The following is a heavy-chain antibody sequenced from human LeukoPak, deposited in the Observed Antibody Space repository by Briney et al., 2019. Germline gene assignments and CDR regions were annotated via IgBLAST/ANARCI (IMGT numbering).Heavy chain of an antibody. D-gene: IGHD4-23*01. CDR3: ARTRVVNYYYYYGMDV. CDR2: INSDGSST. CDR1: GFTFSSYW. Sequence: GGSLRLSCAASGFTFSSYWMHWVRQAPGKGLVWVSRINSDGSSTSYADSVKGRFTISRDNAKNTLYLQMNSLRAEDTAVYYCARTRVVNYYYYYGMDVWGQGTTVTVSS. J-gene: IGHJ6*02. V-gene: IGHV3-74*01.